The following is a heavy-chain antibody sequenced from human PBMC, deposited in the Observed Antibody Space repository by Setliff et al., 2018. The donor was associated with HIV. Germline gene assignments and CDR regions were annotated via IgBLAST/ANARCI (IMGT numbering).Heavy chain of an antibody. CDR2: IKHEGSEK. D-gene: IGHD1-26*01. CDR1: RFTVSNYW. V-gene: IGHV3-7*01. Sequence: GGSLRLSCAASRFTVSNYWMSWVRQAPGKGREWVANIKHEGSEKFCVDSVRGRFTISRDNAKNSLYLQMNSLRADDTAVYFCARPTNIDTLYYGSQTFYMYYYGLDVWGQGTTVTVSS. CDR3: ARPTNIDTLYYGSQTFYMYYYGLDV. J-gene: IGHJ6*02.